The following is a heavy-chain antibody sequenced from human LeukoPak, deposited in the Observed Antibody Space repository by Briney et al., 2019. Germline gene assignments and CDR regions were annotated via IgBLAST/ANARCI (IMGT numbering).Heavy chain of an antibody. Sequence: GGSLRLSCTVSGFSLSSYAMSWVRRAPGKGLEWVSATSSSDDGKYYADSVRGRSTISRDNSRNTRYLQMNSLRAEDAAVYYCAKAPVTSCRGAFCYPFDSWGQGTLVTVSS. D-gene: IGHD2-15*01. CDR2: TSSSDDGK. V-gene: IGHV3-23*01. CDR3: AKAPVTSCRGAFCYPFDS. J-gene: IGHJ4*02. CDR1: GFSLSSYA.